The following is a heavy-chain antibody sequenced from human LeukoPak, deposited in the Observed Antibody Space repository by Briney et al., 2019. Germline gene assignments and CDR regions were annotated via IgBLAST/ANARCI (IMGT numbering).Heavy chain of an antibody. CDR2: INPYNGST. Sequence: ASVKVSCTASGYTFTSYGISWVRQAPGQGLEWMGWINPYNGSTNYAQNLQGRVTMTTDTSTSTAYMELRSLRSDDTAMYYCARDPPTVTTLVFDYWGQGTLVTVSS. CDR3: ARDPPTVTTLVFDY. J-gene: IGHJ4*02. V-gene: IGHV1-18*01. CDR1: GYTFTSYG. D-gene: IGHD4-17*01.